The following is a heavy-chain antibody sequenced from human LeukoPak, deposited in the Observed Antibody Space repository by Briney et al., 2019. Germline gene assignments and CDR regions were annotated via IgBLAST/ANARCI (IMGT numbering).Heavy chain of an antibody. CDR2: INPSGGST. CDR3: ARGTGGTTSFDY. D-gene: IGHD1-7*01. J-gene: IGHJ4*02. V-gene: IGHV1-46*01. CDR1: GYTFTSYY. Sequence: PTASVKVSCKASGYTFTSYYMHWVRQAPGQGLEWMGIINPSGGSTSYAQKFQGRVTMTRDTSISTAYMELSRLRSDDTAVYYCARGTGGTTSFDYWGQGTLVTVSS.